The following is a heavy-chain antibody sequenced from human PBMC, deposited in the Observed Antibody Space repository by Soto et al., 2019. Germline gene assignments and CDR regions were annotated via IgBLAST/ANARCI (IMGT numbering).Heavy chain of an antibody. CDR3: GRVHPYRDPVGRNSCYRDV. Sequence: GGSLRLSCAASGFIFSDSWMNWLRQAPGKGLEWIASINRDATEKYYVDSVKGRFTVSKDNAKNSLDLQMNDLRVEDTATYYCGRVHPYRDPVGRNSCYRDVWGNGTTVTVSS. CDR1: GFIFSDSW. V-gene: IGHV3-7*04. CDR2: INRDATEK. D-gene: IGHD4-17*01. J-gene: IGHJ6*03.